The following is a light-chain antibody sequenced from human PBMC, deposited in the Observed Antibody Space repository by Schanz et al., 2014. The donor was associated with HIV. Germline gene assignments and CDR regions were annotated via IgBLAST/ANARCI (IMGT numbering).Light chain of an antibody. CDR1: QSVSMN. CDR3: QQRTNWPRMYT. J-gene: IGKJ2*01. CDR2: GAS. Sequence: EIVMTQSPATLSVSPGERATLSCRASQSVSMNLAWYQQKHGQAPRLLIYGASTRATGIPARFSGSGSGTDFTLTISSLEPEDFAVYYCQQRTNWPRMYTFGQGTKLEIK. V-gene: IGKV3-15*01.